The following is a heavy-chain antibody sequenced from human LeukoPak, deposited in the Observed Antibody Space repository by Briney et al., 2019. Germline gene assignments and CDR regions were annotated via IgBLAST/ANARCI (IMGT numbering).Heavy chain of an antibody. CDR2: IIPIFGTA. D-gene: IGHD6-6*01. V-gene: IGHV1-69*06. Sequence: ASVKVSCKASGGTFSSYAISWVRQAPGQGLEWMGRIIPIFGTANYAQKFQGRVTITADKSTSTAYMELSSLRSEDAAVYYCARAGGSSSSDYWGQGTLVTVSS. CDR1: GGTFSSYA. CDR3: ARAGGSSSSDY. J-gene: IGHJ4*02.